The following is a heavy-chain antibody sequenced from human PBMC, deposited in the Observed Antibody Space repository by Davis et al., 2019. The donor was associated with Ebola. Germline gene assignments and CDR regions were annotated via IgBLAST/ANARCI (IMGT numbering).Heavy chain of an antibody. CDR2: IYSGGST. CDR3: VKDRSGGLGGYLFGMDV. D-gene: IGHD3-22*01. CDR1: GFTVTTNH. V-gene: IGHV3-53*05. J-gene: IGHJ6*04. Sequence: GGSLRLSCSVSGFTVTTNHISWVRQAPGKGLEWVSVIYSGGSTSYADSVEGRFSVSRDSSKNILYLQMNSLRAEDTALYYCVKDRSGGLGGYLFGMDVWGKGTSVTVSS.